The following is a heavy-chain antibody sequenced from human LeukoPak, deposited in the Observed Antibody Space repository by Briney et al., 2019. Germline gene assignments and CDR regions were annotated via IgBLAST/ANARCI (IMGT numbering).Heavy chain of an antibody. CDR1: GYTFTSYD. CDR3: ARGRSCSSTSCYILRYYYYYMDV. V-gene: IGHV1-8*01. J-gene: IGHJ6*03. Sequence: ASVKVSCKASGYTFTSYDINWVRQATGQGLEWMGWMNPNSGNTGYAQKFQGRVTMTRNTSISTAYMELSSLRSKDTAVYYCARGRSCSSTSCYILRYYYYYMDVWGKGTTVTVSS. CDR2: MNPNSGNT. D-gene: IGHD2-2*02.